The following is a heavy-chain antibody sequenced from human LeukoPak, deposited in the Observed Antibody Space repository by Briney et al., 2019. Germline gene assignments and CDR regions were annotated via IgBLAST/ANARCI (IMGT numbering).Heavy chain of an antibody. Sequence: GRSLRLSCAASGFTFSSYAMHWVRQAPGKGLEWVAVISYDGSNKYYADSVKGRFTISRDNSKNTLYPQMNNLRAEDTAVYYCARPRWYYYYGMDVWGQGTTVTVSS. CDR2: ISYDGSNK. J-gene: IGHJ6*02. V-gene: IGHV3-30-3*01. D-gene: IGHD4-23*01. CDR3: ARPRWYYYYGMDV. CDR1: GFTFSSYA.